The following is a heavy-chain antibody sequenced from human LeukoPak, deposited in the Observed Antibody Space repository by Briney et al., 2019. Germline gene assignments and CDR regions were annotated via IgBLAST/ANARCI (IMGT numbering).Heavy chain of an antibody. CDR1: GFTFDDYA. D-gene: IGHD1-26*01. Sequence: GGSLRLSCAASGFTFDDYAMHWVRQAPGKGLEWVSGISWNSGSIGYADSVKGRFTISRDNAKNSLYLQMNSLRAGDTALYYCAKDLQWELRGDAFDIWGQGTMVTVSS. CDR3: AKDLQWELRGDAFDI. V-gene: IGHV3-9*01. J-gene: IGHJ3*02. CDR2: ISWNSGSI.